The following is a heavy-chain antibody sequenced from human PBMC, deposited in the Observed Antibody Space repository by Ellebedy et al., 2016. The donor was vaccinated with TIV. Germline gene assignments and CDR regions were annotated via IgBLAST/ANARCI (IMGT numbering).Heavy chain of an antibody. J-gene: IGHJ6*03. CDR2: IYYSGST. CDR3: ARGEAVDTPPEANYMDV. Sequence: SETLSLTXTVSGDSISSYYWSWIRQPPGKGLEWIGYIYYSGSTNYNPSLKSRVTISVDTSKNQFSLKLSSVTAADTAVYYCARGEAVDTPPEANYMDVWGKGTTVTVSS. D-gene: IGHD5-18*01. CDR1: GDSISSYY. V-gene: IGHV4-59*12.